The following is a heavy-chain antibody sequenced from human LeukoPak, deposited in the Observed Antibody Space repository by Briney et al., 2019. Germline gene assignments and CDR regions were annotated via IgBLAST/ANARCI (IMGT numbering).Heavy chain of an antibody. CDR2: ILYDGVNK. D-gene: IGHD3-10*01. CDR1: GFTFSTYG. J-gene: IGHJ3*02. Sequence: GRSLRLSCAASGFTFSTYGMHWVRQAPGKGLEWVAAILYDGVNKHYADSVKGRFTISRDNSKNTLYLQMNSLRAEDTAVYYCARHLWFGELLNAFDIWGQGTMVTVSS. CDR3: ARHLWFGELLNAFDI. V-gene: IGHV3-33*08.